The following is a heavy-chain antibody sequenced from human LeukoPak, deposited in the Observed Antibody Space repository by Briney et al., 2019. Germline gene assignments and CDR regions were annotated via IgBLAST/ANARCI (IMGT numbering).Heavy chain of an antibody. CDR1: GFTFSNYA. Sequence: GGSLRLSCAASGFTFSNYAMSWVRQAPGKGLEWVSAISGSGGNTYYADSVKGRFTISRDNSKNTLYLQMNSLRAEDTAVYYCARGVGNYYYVMDVWGQGTTVTVSS. CDR2: ISGSGGNT. D-gene: IGHD3-10*01. J-gene: IGHJ6*02. CDR3: ARGVGNYYYVMDV. V-gene: IGHV3-23*01.